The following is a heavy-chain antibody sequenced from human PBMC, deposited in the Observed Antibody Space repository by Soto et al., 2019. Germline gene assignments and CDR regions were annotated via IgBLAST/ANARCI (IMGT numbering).Heavy chain of an antibody. V-gene: IGHV3-21*01. CDR1: GFTFSSYS. CDR3: ARAGIAAAGTYFQH. D-gene: IGHD6-13*01. Sequence: EVQLVESGGGLVKPGGSLRLSCAASGFTFSSYSMNWVRQAPGKGLEWVSSISSSSSYIYYADSVKGRFTISRDNAKNSLYLQMNSLRAEDTAVYYCARAGIAAAGTYFQHWGQGTLVTVSS. CDR2: ISSSSSYI. J-gene: IGHJ1*01.